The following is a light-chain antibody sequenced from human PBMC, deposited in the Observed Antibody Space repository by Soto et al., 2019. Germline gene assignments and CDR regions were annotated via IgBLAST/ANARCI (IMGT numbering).Light chain of an antibody. CDR2: AAS. V-gene: IGKV1-6*01. J-gene: IGKJ1*01. Sequence: AIQMTQSPSSLSASVGDRVTITCRASQGITNDLGWYQQKPGTAPKLLIYAASSLQSGVPLRFSGSGSGTDFTLTISSLQPEDFATYYCLQDYNYPWTFGQGTKVEIK. CDR3: LQDYNYPWT. CDR1: QGITND.